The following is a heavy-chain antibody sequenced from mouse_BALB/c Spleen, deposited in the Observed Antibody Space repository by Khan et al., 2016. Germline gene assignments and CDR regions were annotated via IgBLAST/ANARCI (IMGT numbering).Heavy chain of an antibody. D-gene: IGHD3-2*01. CDR3: ARSDSSGYRLAY. V-gene: IGHV3-2*02. CDR2: ISYSGST. Sequence: VQLQESGPGLVKPSQSLSLTCTVTGYSITSDYAWNWIRQFPGNKLEWMGYISYSGSTSYNPSLKSRISITRDTSKNQFFLQLNSVTNEDTATYYCARSDSSGYRLAYWGQGTLVTVSA. J-gene: IGHJ3*01. CDR1: GYSITSDYA.